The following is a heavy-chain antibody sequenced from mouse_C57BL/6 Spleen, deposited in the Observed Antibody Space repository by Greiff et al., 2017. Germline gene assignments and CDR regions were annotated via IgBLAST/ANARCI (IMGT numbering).Heavy chain of an antibody. V-gene: IGHV5-16*01. Sequence: EVKVVESEGGLVQPGSSMKLSCTASGFTFSDYYMAWVRQVPEKGLEWVANINYDGSSTYYLDSLKSRFIISRDNAKNILYLQMSSLKSEDTATYYCARDPGFAYWGQGTLVTVSA. CDR2: INYDGSST. CDR1: GFTFSDYY. CDR3: ARDPGFAY. J-gene: IGHJ3*01.